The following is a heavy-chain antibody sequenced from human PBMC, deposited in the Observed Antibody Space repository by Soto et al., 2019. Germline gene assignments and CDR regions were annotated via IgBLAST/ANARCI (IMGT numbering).Heavy chain of an antibody. CDR2: LAVILGTP. J-gene: IGHJ4*02. Sequence: QVQLMQSGSEVKKPGSSVKISCKAFGGTFNSNAFSWVRQVPGQGLEWMGGLAVILGTPNYAQKFQGRVTHSADETTTTAYMEVTRPTSEDTAVYYCASGYYDSSGYSIDYWGQGTQITVSS. CDR1: GGTFNSNA. V-gene: IGHV1-69*01. D-gene: IGHD3-22*01. CDR3: ASGYYDSSGYSIDY.